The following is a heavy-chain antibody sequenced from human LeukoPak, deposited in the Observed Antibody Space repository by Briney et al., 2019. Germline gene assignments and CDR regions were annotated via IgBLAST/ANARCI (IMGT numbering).Heavy chain of an antibody. J-gene: IGHJ4*02. CDR1: GFTFSSYS. D-gene: IGHD3-22*01. V-gene: IGHV3-23*01. Sequence: GGSLRLSCSASGFTFSSYSMNWVRQAPGKGLEWVSAISGSGGSTYYADSVKGRFTISRDNSKNTLYLQLNALRAEDTAVYYCAKAYGSNGYYQLPIDFWGQGTLVTVSS. CDR2: ISGSGGST. CDR3: AKAYGSNGYYQLPIDF.